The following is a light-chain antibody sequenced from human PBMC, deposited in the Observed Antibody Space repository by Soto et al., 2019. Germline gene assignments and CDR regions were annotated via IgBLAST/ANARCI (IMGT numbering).Light chain of an antibody. CDR1: QSISNN. J-gene: IGKJ1*01. Sequence: EIVMTQSPVTLSVSPGERVTLSCRATQSISNNLAWYQQKPGQAPRLVMFGAFTRASGIPARFSGSGSGTEFTLTISSLQSEDFAVYYCRQYYNWPRTFGQGTKVDIK. CDR3: RQYYNWPRT. CDR2: GAF. V-gene: IGKV3-15*01.